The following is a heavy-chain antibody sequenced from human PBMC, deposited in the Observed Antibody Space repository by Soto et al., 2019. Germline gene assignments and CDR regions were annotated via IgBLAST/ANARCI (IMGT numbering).Heavy chain of an antibody. V-gene: IGHV3-30-3*01. J-gene: IGHJ4*02. CDR3: ASLYSSGWYVDFDY. CDR1: GFTFSSYA. CDR2: ISYDGSNK. D-gene: IGHD6-19*01. Sequence: GGSLRLSCAASGFTFSSYAMHWVRQAPGKGLEWVAVISYDGSNKYYADSVKGRFTISRDNSKNTLYLQMNSLRAEDTAVYYCASLYSSGWYVDFDYWGQGTLVTVSS.